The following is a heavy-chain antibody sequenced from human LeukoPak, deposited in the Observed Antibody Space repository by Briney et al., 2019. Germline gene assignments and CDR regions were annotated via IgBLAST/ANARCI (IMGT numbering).Heavy chain of an antibody. D-gene: IGHD4-17*01. Sequence: GGSLRLSCAASGFTVGTNFMSWVRQAPGKGLEWVSVLYSGGGTYYGDSVKGRFTISRDNSNNTLYLQMNSLRAEDTAVYYCARVSANDYGDSRHLDYWGQGTLVTVSS. CDR2: LYSGGGT. V-gene: IGHV3-53*01. CDR1: GFTVGTNF. J-gene: IGHJ4*02. CDR3: ARVSANDYGDSRHLDY.